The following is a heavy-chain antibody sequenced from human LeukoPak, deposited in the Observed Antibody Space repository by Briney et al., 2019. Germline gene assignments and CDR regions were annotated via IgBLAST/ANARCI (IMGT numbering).Heavy chain of an antibody. D-gene: IGHD3-22*01. Sequence: SETLSLTCAVSGYSISSGYYWWCIRQPPGEVLEWIGIMYHSGSTYYNPSLKSRVTISVDKSKNQFSMTLSSVTAEDTAVYYCARTLPVYYYDTSGYYSDYWGQGTLVTVSS. CDR3: ARTLPVYYYDTSGYYSDY. CDR2: MYHSGST. J-gene: IGHJ4*02. V-gene: IGHV4-38-2*01. CDR1: GYSISSGYY.